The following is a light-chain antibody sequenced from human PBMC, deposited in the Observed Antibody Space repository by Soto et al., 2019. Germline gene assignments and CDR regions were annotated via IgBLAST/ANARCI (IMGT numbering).Light chain of an antibody. CDR1: TGAVTSDYY. V-gene: IGLV7-43*01. Sequence: CASCTGAVTSDYYPTWLQQKPGQAPRALIYSTSNKHSWTPARFSGSLLGGRAALTLSGVQPEDEADYHCLLHFGGAQLWMFGGGTKLTVL. CDR2: STS. J-gene: IGLJ3*02. CDR3: LLHFGGAQLWM.